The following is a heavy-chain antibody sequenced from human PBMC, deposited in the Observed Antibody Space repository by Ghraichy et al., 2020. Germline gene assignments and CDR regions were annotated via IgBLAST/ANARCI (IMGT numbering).Heavy chain of an antibody. CDR2: INHSGST. CDR3: ARLAAAGTTSDP. D-gene: IGHD6-13*01. CDR1: GGSFSGYY. V-gene: IGHV4-34*01. Sequence: SETLSLTCAVYGGSFSGYYWSWIRQPPGKGLEWIGEINHSGSTNYNPSLKSRVTISVDTSKNQFSLKLSSVTAADTAVYYCARLAAAGTTSDPWGQGTLVTVSS. J-gene: IGHJ5*02.